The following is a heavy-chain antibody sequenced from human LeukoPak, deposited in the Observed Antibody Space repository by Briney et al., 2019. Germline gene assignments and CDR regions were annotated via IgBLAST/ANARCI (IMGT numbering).Heavy chain of an antibody. CDR1: GGSISSGGYS. V-gene: IGHV4-30-2*01. J-gene: IGHJ3*02. D-gene: IGHD3-22*01. CDR2: IYHSGST. Sequence: SQTLSHTCAVSGGSISSGGYSWSWIRQPPGKGLEWIGYIYHSGSTYYNPSLKSRVTISVDRSKNQFSLKLSSVTAADTAVYYCARGDYYYDSSGFAFDIWGQGTMVTVSS. CDR3: ARGDYYYDSSGFAFDI.